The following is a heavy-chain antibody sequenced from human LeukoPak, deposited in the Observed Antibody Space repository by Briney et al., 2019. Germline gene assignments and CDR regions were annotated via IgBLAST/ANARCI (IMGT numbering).Heavy chain of an antibody. CDR2: IHYTGNT. CDR1: GGSISTHN. CDR3: ARGGNLFDY. V-gene: IGHV4-59*11. D-gene: IGHD4-23*01. Sequence: PSETLSLTCTVSGGSISTHNWSWIRQPPGKGLDWIGYIHYTGNTNYNPSLKSRVTISVDTSKNQISLKLRSVTAADTAVYYCARGGNLFDYWGQGTLVTVSS. J-gene: IGHJ4*02.